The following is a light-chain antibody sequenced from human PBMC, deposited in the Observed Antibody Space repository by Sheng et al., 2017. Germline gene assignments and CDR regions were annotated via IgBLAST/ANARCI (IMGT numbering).Light chain of an antibody. CDR3: QQRSTWPPT. J-gene: IGKJ4*01. Sequence: EFVLTQSPATLSLSPGERATISCRASQSVRYYLGWYQQKPGQPPRLLIYDTSNRASGTPARFSGSGSGTDFSLTISSLEPEDFAVYYCQQRSTWPPTFGGGTKVEMK. CDR2: DTS. CDR1: QSVRYY. V-gene: IGKV3-11*01.